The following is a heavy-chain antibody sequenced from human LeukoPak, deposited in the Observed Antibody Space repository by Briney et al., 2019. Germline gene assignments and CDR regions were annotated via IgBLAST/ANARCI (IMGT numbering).Heavy chain of an antibody. CDR2: IWYDGSNK. V-gene: IGHV3-33*06. D-gene: IGHD2-2*02. CDR1: GFTFSSYG. J-gene: IGHJ4*02. Sequence: GGSLRLSCAASGFTFSSYGMHLVRQAPGKGLEWVAVIWYDGSNKYYADSVKGRFTISRDNSKNTLYLQMNSLRAGDTAVYYCAKEHCSSTSCYRGGYYFDYWGQGTLVTVSS. CDR3: AKEHCSSTSCYRGGYYFDY.